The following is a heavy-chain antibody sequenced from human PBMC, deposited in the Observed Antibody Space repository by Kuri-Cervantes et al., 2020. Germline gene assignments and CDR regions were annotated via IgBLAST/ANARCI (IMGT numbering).Heavy chain of an antibody. CDR3: AKDPYYDFWSGYSSPDP. D-gene: IGHD3-3*01. J-gene: IGHJ5*02. Sequence: GGSLRLSCAASGFTFSSYWMHWVRQAPGKGLVWVSRINSDGSSTSYADSVKGRFTISRDNAKNTLYLQMNSLRAEETAVYYCAKDPYYDFWSGYSSPDPWGQGTLVTVSS. CDR1: GFTFSSYW. CDR2: INSDGSST. V-gene: IGHV3-74*01.